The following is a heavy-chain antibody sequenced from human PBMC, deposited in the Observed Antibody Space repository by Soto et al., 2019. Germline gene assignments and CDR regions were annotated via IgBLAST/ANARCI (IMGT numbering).Heavy chain of an antibody. V-gene: IGHV5-51*01. D-gene: IGHD3-10*01. CDR1: GYSFTSYW. Sequence: GESLKISCKGSGYSFTSYWIGWVRQMPGKGLEWMGIIYPGDSDTRYNPSFQGQVTISADKSISTAYLQWSSLKASDTAMYYCARQYYYGSGGINYYYYYMDVWGKGTTVTVSS. CDR3: ARQYYYGSGGINYYYYYMDV. J-gene: IGHJ6*03. CDR2: IYPGDSDT.